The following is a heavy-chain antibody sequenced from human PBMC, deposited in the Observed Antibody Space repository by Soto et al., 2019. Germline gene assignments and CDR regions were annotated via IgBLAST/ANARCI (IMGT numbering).Heavy chain of an antibody. CDR2: ISPTTSHI. J-gene: IGHJ6*02. CDR3: SGCSGGACHQNYGMDV. V-gene: IGHV3-21*01. Sequence: EVPLVESGGGLVKPGGSLRLSCAVSGLTFSSCTMNRVRQAPGKGLEWVSSISPTTSHIYYADSVKGRFTISRDNAKNSLFLQMNSLRAEDTAVYYCSGCSGGACHQNYGMDVWGQGTTVTVSS. D-gene: IGHD2-15*01. CDR1: GLTFSSCT.